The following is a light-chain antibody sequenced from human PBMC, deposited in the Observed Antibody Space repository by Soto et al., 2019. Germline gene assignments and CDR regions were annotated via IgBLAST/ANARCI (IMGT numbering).Light chain of an antibody. J-gene: IGKJ5*01. Sequence: EIVMTQSPATLSVSPGERATLSCRASQSVSSKLAWYQQSPGQAPRLLIHGASTRATGIPARFSGSGSGTEFTLTISSLQSEDFAVYYCQQYNNWPLTFGQGTRLEIK. CDR2: GAS. CDR1: QSVSSK. CDR3: QQYNNWPLT. V-gene: IGKV3-15*01.